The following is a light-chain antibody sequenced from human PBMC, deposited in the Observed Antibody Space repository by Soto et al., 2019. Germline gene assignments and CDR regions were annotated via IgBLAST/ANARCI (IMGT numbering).Light chain of an antibody. CDR2: WAS. J-gene: IGKJ2*01. CDR3: QQYYGTPYT. Sequence: DIVMTQSPDSLAVSLGERATINCKSSQSVLYNSNNKNYLAWYQQRPGQPPKLLIYWASTRESGVPDRFSGSGSGTDFTLTISSLQAEDVAVYYCQQYYGTPYTFGQGTKLAIK. V-gene: IGKV4-1*01. CDR1: QSVLYNSNNKNY.